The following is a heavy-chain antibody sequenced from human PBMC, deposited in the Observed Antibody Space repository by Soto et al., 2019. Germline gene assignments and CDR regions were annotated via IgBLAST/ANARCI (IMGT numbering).Heavy chain of an antibody. CDR1: GYTFTNYG. V-gene: IGHV1-18*01. Sequence: ASVKVSCNVSGYTFTNYGIGWVRQAPVKELEWMGWINVYNGNTKYAKKVQGRVTMTTDTSTSTAYMELRSLRSDDTAVYYCARGVGSGSYYNQYNWFDPWGQGTLVTVSS. D-gene: IGHD3-10*01. CDR3: ARGVGSGSYYNQYNWFDP. J-gene: IGHJ5*02. CDR2: INVYNGNT.